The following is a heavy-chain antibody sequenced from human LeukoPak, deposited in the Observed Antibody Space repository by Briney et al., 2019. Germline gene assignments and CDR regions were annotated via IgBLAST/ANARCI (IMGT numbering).Heavy chain of an antibody. D-gene: IGHD6-19*01. CDR2: ISYDGSNK. CDR1: GFTFSSYA. Sequence: GGSLRLSCAASGFTFSSYALHWVGQAPAKGLEWVAVISYDGSNKYYADSVKGRFTISRDNSKNTLYLQMNSLRAEDTAVYYCARDVAVAGRYFQHWGQGTLVTVSS. V-gene: IGHV3-30-3*01. J-gene: IGHJ1*01. CDR3: ARDVAVAGRYFQH.